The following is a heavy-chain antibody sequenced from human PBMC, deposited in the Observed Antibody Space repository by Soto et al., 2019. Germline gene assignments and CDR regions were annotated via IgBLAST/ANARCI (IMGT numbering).Heavy chain of an antibody. CDR1: GGSISSGDYY. V-gene: IGHV4-30-4*01. J-gene: IGHJ5*02. CDR3: VRGSQWFDP. CDR2: IYYSGST. Sequence: QVRLQESGPGLVKPSETLSLTCTVSGGSISSGDYYWSWIRQPPGKGLEWIGYIYYSGSTYYNPSLKSRVTISVDTSNHQFSLRLTSVTAADTAVYYCVRGSQWFDPWGQGTLVTVSS.